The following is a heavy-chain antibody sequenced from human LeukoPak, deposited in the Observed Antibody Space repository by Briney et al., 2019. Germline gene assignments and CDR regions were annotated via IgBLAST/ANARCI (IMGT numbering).Heavy chain of an antibody. CDR3: AEGGHFWSGYSPFDP. J-gene: IGHJ5*02. D-gene: IGHD3-3*02. Sequence: ASVKVSCKATGYTFTGNYMHWVRQAPGQGLEWMGWINPNSGGTNYAQKFQGRVTMTRDTSISTAYMELSRLRSDDTAVYYCAEGGHFWSGYSPFDPWGQGTLVTVSS. CDR1: GYTFTGNY. CDR2: INPNSGGT. V-gene: IGHV1-2*02.